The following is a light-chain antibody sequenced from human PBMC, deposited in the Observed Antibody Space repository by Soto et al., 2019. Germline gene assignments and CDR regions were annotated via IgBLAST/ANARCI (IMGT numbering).Light chain of an antibody. CDR3: QKYNRDTRT. CDR2: AAS. Sequence: DIQMTQSPSSLSASVGDRVTITCRASQGISNYLAWYQQKPGKVPKLLIYAASTLQSGVPSRFSGSGSETDFNLNISSQQPEDVATYYCQKYNRDTRTFGGGTKVEIK. J-gene: IGKJ4*01. CDR1: QGISNY. V-gene: IGKV1-27*01.